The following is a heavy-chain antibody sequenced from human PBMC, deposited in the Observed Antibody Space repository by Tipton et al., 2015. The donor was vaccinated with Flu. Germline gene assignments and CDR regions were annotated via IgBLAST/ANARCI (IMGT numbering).Heavy chain of an antibody. V-gene: IGHV3-48*03. D-gene: IGHD3-3*01. CDR3: ARDTITIFGVVISYYYGMDV. CDR2: ISSSGSTI. CDR1: GFTFSSYE. Sequence: SLRLSCAASGFTFSSYEMNWVRQAPGKGLEWVSYISSSGSTIYYADSVKGRFTISRDNAKNSLYLQMNSLRAEDTAVYYCARDTITIFGVVISYYYGMDVWGQGTTVPVSS. J-gene: IGHJ6*02.